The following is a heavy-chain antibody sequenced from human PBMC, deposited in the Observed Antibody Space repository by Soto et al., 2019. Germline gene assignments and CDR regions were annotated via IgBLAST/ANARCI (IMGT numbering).Heavy chain of an antibody. CDR2: IKVDGSDK. J-gene: IGHJ5*02. D-gene: IGHD1-1*01. CDR3: ARDSFATGSLDP. Sequence: GGSLRLSCASSGFTFSSYWMTWVRQAPGKGLEWVANIKVDGSDKYYADSVKGRFTISRDNAKNSLYLQMNNLTAEDTAVYHCARDSFATGSLDPWGQGSLVTVS. CDR1: GFTFSSYW. V-gene: IGHV3-7*01.